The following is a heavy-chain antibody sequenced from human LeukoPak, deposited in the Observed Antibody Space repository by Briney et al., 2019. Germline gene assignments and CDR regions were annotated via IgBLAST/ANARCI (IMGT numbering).Heavy chain of an antibody. V-gene: IGHV1-69*04. Sequence: SVKVSCKASGGTFSSYAISWVRQAPGQGLEWMGRIMPIFGIANYAQKFQGRVTITADKSTSTAYMELSSLRSEDTAVYYCARNGNLAAGTNYYYYYGMDVWGQGTTVTVSS. D-gene: IGHD6-13*01. CDR3: ARNGNLAAGTNYYYYYGMDV. J-gene: IGHJ6*02. CDR2: IMPIFGIA. CDR1: GGTFSSYA.